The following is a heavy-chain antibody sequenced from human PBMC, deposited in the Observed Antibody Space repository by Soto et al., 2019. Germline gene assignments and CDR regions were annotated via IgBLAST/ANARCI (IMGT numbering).Heavy chain of an antibody. CDR2: IIPIFGTA. D-gene: IGHD6-19*01. CDR3: AIASYGYSSGRGYYYYGMDV. J-gene: IGHJ6*02. V-gene: IGHV1-69*13. Sequence: SVKVSCKASGGTFSSYAISWVRQAPGQGLEWMGGIIPIFGTANYAQKFQGRVTITADESTSTAYMELSSLRSEDTAVYYCAIASYGYSSGRGYYYYGMDVWGQGTTVTVSS. CDR1: GGTFSSYA.